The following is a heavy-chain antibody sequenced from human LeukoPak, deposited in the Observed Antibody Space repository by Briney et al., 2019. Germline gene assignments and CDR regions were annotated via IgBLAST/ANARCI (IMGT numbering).Heavy chain of an antibody. CDR1: XGXFXXYY. CDR3: ARGRYSSSTSDY. CDR2: INHSGST. Sequence: ETLSLTCAVXXGXFXXYYWSXXRQPPGKXLEXIGEINHSGSTNYNPSLKSRVTISVDTSKNQFSLKLSSVTAADTAVYYCARGRYSSSTSDYWGQGTLVTVSS. D-gene: IGHD6-13*01. J-gene: IGHJ4*02. V-gene: IGHV4-34*01.